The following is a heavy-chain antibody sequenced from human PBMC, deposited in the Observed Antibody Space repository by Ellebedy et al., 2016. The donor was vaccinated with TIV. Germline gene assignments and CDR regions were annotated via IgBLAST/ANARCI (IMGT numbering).Heavy chain of an antibody. CDR2: ISYDGSNK. J-gene: IGHJ4*02. V-gene: IGHV3-30-3*01. CDR1: GFTFSSYA. Sequence: GGSLRLSXAASGFTFSSYAMHWVRQAPGKGLEWVAVISYDGSNKYYADSVKGRFTISRDNSKNTLYLQMNSLRAEDTAVYYCARDRSGIAVAGSENWGQGTLVTVSS. D-gene: IGHD6-19*01. CDR3: ARDRSGIAVAGSEN.